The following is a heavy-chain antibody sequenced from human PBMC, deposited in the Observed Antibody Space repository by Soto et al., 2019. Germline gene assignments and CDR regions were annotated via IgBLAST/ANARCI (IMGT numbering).Heavy chain of an antibody. CDR3: ACVAFLYFGMDV. CDR1: GGAISSYY. J-gene: IGHJ6*02. D-gene: IGHD3-3*02. V-gene: IGHV4-4*07. Sequence: SETLSLTCSVPGGAISSYYWSWVRQPAGKGLEWIGRVFSSGSTNYNASLKSRVTMSIDMSKNEVSLTLRSVTAAETGAYYCACVAFLYFGMDVWGPGTTVTVSS. CDR2: VFSSGST.